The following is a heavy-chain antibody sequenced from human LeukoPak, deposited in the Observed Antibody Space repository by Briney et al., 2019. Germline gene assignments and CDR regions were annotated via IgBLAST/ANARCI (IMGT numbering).Heavy chain of an antibody. V-gene: IGHV4-31*03. CDR3: ARDFGRDYYGSGSYPAFDI. CDR2: IYYSGST. J-gene: IGHJ3*02. D-gene: IGHD3-10*01. Sequence: PSETLSLTCTVSGGSISSGGYYWSWIRQHPGKGLEWIGYIYYSGSTYYNPSLKSRVTISVDTSKNQFSLKLSSVTAADTAVYYCARDFGRDYYGSGSYPAFDIWGQGTMVTVSS. CDR1: GGSISSGGYY.